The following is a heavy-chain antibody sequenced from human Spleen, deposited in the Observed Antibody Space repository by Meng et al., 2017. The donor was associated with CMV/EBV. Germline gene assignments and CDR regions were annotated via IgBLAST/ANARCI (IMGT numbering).Heavy chain of an antibody. CDR1: GFTFSDYG. J-gene: IGHJ4*02. CDR3: FGGGMYPGGDY. CDR2: IRYDGGEE. Sequence: GGSLRLSCAASGFTFSDYGMFWVRQAPGKGLDWVSFIRYDGGEEYYGGSVTGRFTVSRDNVKNRLYLQMNSLRAEDTAVYYCFGGGMYPGGDYWGQGPLVPFSS. V-gene: IGHV3-30*02. D-gene: IGHD1-26*01.